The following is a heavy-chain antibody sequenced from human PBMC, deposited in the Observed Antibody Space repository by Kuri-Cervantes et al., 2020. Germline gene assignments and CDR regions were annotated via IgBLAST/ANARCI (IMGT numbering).Heavy chain of an antibody. D-gene: IGHD6-13*01. CDR1: EGSNSSSSYY. CDR2: IYYSGST. J-gene: IGHJ6*02. Sequence: SVIRWLTCTFTEGSNSSSSYYWGWIRQPPGKGLEWIGSIYYSGSTYYNPSLKSRVTISVDTSKNQFSLKLSSVTAADTAVYYCARARWGAAAGTPGFYYGMDVWGQGTMVTVSS. CDR3: ARARWGAAAGTPGFYYGMDV. V-gene: IGHV4-39*07.